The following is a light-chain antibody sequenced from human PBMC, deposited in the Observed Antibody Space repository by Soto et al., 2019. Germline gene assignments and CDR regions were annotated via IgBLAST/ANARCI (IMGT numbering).Light chain of an antibody. J-gene: IGKJ3*01. V-gene: IGKV3-15*01. CDR3: QYYNEWPPGVT. Sequence: IVMTQSPVTLSVSPGERATLSCRASQNIGSNLAWYQQKPGQAPRLLFYGPSTRATGIPDRFSGGGSGTEFSLTISSLQSEDFAVYYCQYYNEWPPGVTFGPGTKVDL. CDR1: QNIGSN. CDR2: GPS.